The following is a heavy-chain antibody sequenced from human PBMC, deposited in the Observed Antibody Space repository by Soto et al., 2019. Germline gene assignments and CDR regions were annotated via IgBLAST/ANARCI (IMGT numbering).Heavy chain of an antibody. CDR3: ASSPGSSWYSFDY. J-gene: IGHJ4*02. D-gene: IGHD6-13*01. CDR1: GGTFSSYS. CDR2: IIPIFGTA. V-gene: IGHV1-69*13. Sequence: ASVKVSCEASGGTFSSYSISWVLQAPGKGLEWMGGIIPIFGTANYAQKFQGRVTITADESTSTAYMELSSLRSEDTAVYYCASSPGSSWYSFDYWGQGTLVTVSS.